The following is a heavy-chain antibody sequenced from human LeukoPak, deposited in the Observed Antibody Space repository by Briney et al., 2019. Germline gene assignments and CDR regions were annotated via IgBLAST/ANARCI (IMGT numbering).Heavy chain of an antibody. V-gene: IGHV4-34*01. CDR2: INHSGST. D-gene: IGHD6-19*01. J-gene: IGHJ4*02. CDR3: ARVPRSAVAFYFDY. Sequence: PSETLSLTCAVYGGSFSGYYWSWIRQPPGKGLEWIGEINHSGSTNYNPSLKSRVTISVDTSKNQFSLKLSSVTAADTAVYYCARVPRSAVAFYFDYWGQGTLVTVSS. CDR1: GGSFSGYY.